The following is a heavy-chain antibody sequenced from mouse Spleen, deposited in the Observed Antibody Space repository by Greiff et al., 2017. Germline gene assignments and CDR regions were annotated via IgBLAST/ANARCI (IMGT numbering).Heavy chain of an antibody. Sequence: VQLKESGPELVKPGASVKMSCKASGYTFTDYNMHWVKQSHGKSLEWIGYINPNNGGTSYNQKFKGKATLTVNKSSSTAYMELRSLTSEDSAVYYCALWDYEGAMDYWGQGTSVTVSS. D-gene: IGHD2-4*01. J-gene: IGHJ4*01. V-gene: IGHV1-22*01. CDR2: INPNNGGT. CDR3: ALWDYEGAMDY. CDR1: GYTFTDYN.